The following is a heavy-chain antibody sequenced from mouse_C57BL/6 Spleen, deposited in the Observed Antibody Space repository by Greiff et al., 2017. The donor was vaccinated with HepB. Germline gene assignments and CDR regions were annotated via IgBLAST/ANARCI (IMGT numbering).Heavy chain of an antibody. CDR3: AIYDYDEGDAWFAY. V-gene: IGHV3-6*01. J-gene: IGHJ3*01. CDR2: ISYDGSN. CDR1: GYSITSGYY. D-gene: IGHD2-4*01. Sequence: VQLKQSGPGLVKPSQSLSLTCSVTGYSITSGYYWNWIRQFPGNKLEWMGYISYDGSNNYNPSLKNRISITRDTSKNQFFLKLNSVTTEDTATYYCAIYDYDEGDAWFAYWGQGTLVTVSA.